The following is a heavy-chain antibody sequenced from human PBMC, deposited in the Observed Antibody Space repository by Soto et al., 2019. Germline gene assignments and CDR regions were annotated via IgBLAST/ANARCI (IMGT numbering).Heavy chain of an antibody. D-gene: IGHD4-17*01. CDR2: INHSGST. Sequence: QVQLQQWGAGLLKPSETLSLTCAVYGGSFSGYYWSWIRQPPGKGLEWIGEINHSGSTNYNRSLKRRVTISVDTSKNQFSLNRSSVTAADTALYYCATGYAVTAYYYYYYMDVWGKGTTVTVSS. J-gene: IGHJ6*03. CDR3: ATGYAVTAYYYYYYMDV. V-gene: IGHV4-34*01. CDR1: GGSFSGYY.